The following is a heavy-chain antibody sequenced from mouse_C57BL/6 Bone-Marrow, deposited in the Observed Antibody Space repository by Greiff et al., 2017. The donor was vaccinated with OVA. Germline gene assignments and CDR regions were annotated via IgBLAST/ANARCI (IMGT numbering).Heavy chain of an antibody. D-gene: IGHD1-1*01. V-gene: IGHV3-6*01. CDR3: ARDYYGRGYFDV. CDR1: GYSITSGYY. Sequence: EVHLVESGPGLVKPSQSLSLTCSVTGYSITSGYYWNWIRQFPGNKLEWMGYISYDGSNNYNPSLKNRISITRDTSKNQCFLKLNSVTTEDTATYYCARDYYGRGYFDVWGTGTTVTVSS. J-gene: IGHJ1*03. CDR2: ISYDGSN.